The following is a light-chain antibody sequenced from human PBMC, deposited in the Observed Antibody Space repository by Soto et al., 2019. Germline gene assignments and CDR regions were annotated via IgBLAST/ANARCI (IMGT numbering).Light chain of an antibody. J-gene: IGKJ5*01. V-gene: IGKV3-15*01. Sequence: DIVMTQSPATLSVSPGERVTLSCRASQSVSSNLAWYQQKPGQAPRLLIYGASTRATGIPARFSGSGSGTEFTLTISSLQSEDFAVYYCQQYNNWPPTFGQGTRLEIK. CDR2: GAS. CDR1: QSVSSN. CDR3: QQYNNWPPT.